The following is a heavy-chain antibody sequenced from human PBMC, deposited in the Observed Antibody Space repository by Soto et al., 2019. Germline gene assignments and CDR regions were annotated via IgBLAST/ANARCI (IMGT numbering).Heavy chain of an antibody. CDR2: IIPIFGTA. Sequence: QVQLVQSGAEVKKPGSSVKVSCKASGGTFSSYAISWVRQAPGQGLEWMGGIIPIFGTANYAQKFQGRVTIPADESTGTAYMELSSLRSEDTAVYYCARGGLVVPAAIGGVYYYYGMDVWGQGTTVTVSS. V-gene: IGHV1-69*01. J-gene: IGHJ6*02. CDR1: GGTFSSYA. CDR3: ARGGLVVPAAIGGVYYYYGMDV. D-gene: IGHD2-2*02.